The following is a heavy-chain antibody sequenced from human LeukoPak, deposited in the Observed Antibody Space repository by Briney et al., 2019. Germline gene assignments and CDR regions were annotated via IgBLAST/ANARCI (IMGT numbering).Heavy chain of an antibody. CDR2: ISGDGGST. J-gene: IGHJ5*02. CDR3: GGDTIFGVVRQLLP. CDR1: GFTFDDYA. D-gene: IGHD3-3*01. Sequence: PGGSLRLSCAASGFTFDDYAMHWVRQAPGKGLEWVSLISGDGGSTYYADSVKGRFTISRDNSKNSLYLQMNSLRTEDTALYYCGGDTIFGVVRQLLPGGQGTLVTVSS. V-gene: IGHV3-43*02.